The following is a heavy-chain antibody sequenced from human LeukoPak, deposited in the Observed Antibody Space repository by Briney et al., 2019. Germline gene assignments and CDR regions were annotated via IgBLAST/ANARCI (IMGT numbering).Heavy chain of an antibody. CDR2: INPNTGGT. Sequence: ASVKVSCKASGYTFTSYYMHWVRQAPGQGLEWMGNINPNTGGTNYAQKFRGRVTITRDTSVTTAYMDLSRLTSDDTALYYCGREKKGGLFDYWDQGTLVTVSS. J-gene: IGHJ4*02. CDR1: GYTFTSYY. D-gene: IGHD2-15*01. V-gene: IGHV1-2*02. CDR3: GREKKGGLFDY.